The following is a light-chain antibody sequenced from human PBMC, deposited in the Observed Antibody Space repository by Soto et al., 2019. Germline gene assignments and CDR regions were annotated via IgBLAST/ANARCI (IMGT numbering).Light chain of an antibody. CDR2: EAS. Sequence: SRNTNTWSAWYPQKPGKAPKLLIYEASNLESGVPSRFSGSGSGTEFTLTISSLQPEDSANYFCQPYKTYSTWTFGQGTKV. CDR3: QPYKTYSTWT. J-gene: IGKJ1*01. V-gene: IGKV1-5*01. CDR1: RNTNTW.